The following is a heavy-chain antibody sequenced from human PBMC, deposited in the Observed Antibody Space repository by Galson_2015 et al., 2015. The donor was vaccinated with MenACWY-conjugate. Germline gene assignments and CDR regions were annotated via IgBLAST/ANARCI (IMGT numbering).Heavy chain of an antibody. V-gene: IGHV3-23*01. J-gene: IGHJ4*02. Sequence: SLRLSCAASGFTFSSCDMTWVRQAPGKGLERVSSINPSGGSTYADSVKGRFTVSRDNSKNTLYLQMNTLRAEDTAVYYCAKSIPNWNFDYWGQGTLVTVSS. CDR3: AKSIPNWNFDY. CDR2: INPSGGST. D-gene: IGHD1-1*01. CDR1: GFTFSSCD.